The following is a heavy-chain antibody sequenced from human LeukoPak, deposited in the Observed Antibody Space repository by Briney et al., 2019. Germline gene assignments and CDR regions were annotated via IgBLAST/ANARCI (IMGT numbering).Heavy chain of an antibody. Sequence: SETLSLTCTVAGGSISSSSYYWGWLRQPPGKGLEWIGSIYYSGSTYYNPSLKSRVTISVDTSKNQFSLTLSSVTAADTAVYYCAPPVAHPGAGIAPDYWGQGTLVTVSS. CDR2: IYYSGST. D-gene: IGHD1-26*01. CDR1: GGSISSSSYY. V-gene: IGHV4-39*01. CDR3: APPVAHPGAGIAPDY. J-gene: IGHJ4*02.